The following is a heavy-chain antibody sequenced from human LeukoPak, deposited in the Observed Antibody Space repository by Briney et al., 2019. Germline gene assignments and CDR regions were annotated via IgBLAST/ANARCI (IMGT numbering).Heavy chain of an antibody. CDR2: ISYDGSNK. D-gene: IGHD6-13*01. J-gene: IGHJ5*02. V-gene: IGHV3-30*03. CDR1: GFTFSNYW. CDR3: AREGPSYSITNWFDP. Sequence: GGSLRLSCAASGFTFSNYWMSWVRQAPGKGLEWVAVISYDGSNKYYADSVKGRFTISRDNSKNTLYLQMNSLRAEDTAVYYCAREGPSYSITNWFDPWGQGTLVTVSS.